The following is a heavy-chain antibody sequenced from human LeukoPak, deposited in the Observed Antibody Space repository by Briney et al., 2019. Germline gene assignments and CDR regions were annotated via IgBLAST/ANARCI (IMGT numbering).Heavy chain of an antibody. V-gene: IGHV3-74*01. CDR3: TRGGYYGSGRYYFDS. CDR1: GFTFSSYW. J-gene: IGHJ4*02. D-gene: IGHD3-3*01. CDR2: IKSDGSNT. Sequence: LWGSLSLSCAASGFTFSSYWMHWVRQAPGKGLVWVSRIKSDGSNTNYADSVKGRFTISRDNAKNTLHLQMNSLRAEDTAVYYCTRGGYYGSGRYYFDSWGQGTLVTVSS.